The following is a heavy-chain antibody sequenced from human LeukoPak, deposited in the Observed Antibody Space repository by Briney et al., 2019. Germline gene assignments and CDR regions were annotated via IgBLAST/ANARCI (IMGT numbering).Heavy chain of an antibody. CDR3: ARNILPRRAGRLVFGDLLHFFDY. Sequence: SETLSLTCTVSGDSISSNIYYWGWIRQPPGKGLEWIGSIYYTGKTYSNPSLKSRVTISVDTSKNQFSLRLNSVTAADTSVYYCARNILPRRAGRLVFGDLLHFFDYWGQGTLVTVPS. CDR2: IYYTGKT. CDR1: GDSISSNIYY. V-gene: IGHV4-39*01. J-gene: IGHJ4*02. D-gene: IGHD3-10*01.